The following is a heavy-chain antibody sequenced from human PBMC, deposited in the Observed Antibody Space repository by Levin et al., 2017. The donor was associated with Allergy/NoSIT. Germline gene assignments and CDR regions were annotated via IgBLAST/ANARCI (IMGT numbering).Heavy chain of an antibody. CDR3: AKSFALLWFGEFTGVYYFDY. CDR2: ISGSGGST. D-gene: IGHD3-10*01. Sequence: SGGSLRLSCAASGFTFSSYAMSWVRQAPGKGLEWVSAISGSGGSTYYADSVKGRFTISRDNSKNTLYLQMNSLRAEDTAVYYCAKSFALLWFGEFTGVYYFDYWGQGTLVTVSS. J-gene: IGHJ4*02. CDR1: GFTFSSYA. V-gene: IGHV3-23*01.